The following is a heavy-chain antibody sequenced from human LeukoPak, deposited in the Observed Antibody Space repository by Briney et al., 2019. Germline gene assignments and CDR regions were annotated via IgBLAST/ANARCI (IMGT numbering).Heavy chain of an antibody. J-gene: IGHJ4*02. CDR1: GYSISSGGYS. D-gene: IGHD6-19*01. CDR2: IYNSGST. V-gene: IGHV4-30-2*03. Sequence: SETLSLTCGVSGYSISSGGYSWHWIRQAPGKGLEWIGYIYNSGSTSYNPSLKSRVTISVDTSKNQFSLKLSSVTAADTAVYYCARLLAVAGMSWSDYWGQGTLVTVSS. CDR3: ARLLAVAGMSWSDY.